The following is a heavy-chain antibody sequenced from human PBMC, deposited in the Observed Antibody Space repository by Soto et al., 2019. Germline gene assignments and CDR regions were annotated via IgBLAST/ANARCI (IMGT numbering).Heavy chain of an antibody. CDR3: ARDSHYDFWSDTSRARWFDP. J-gene: IGHJ5*02. CDR1: GGTFSSYA. D-gene: IGHD3-3*01. V-gene: IGHV1-69*13. CDR2: IIPIFGTA. Sequence: SVKVSCKASGGTFSSYAISWVRQAPGQGLEWMGGIIPIFGTANYAQKFQGRVTITADESTSTAYMELSSLRSEDTAVYYCARDSHYDFWSDTSRARWFDPWGQGTLVTVSS.